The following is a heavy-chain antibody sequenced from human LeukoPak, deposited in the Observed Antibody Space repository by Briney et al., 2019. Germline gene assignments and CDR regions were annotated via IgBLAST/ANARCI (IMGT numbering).Heavy chain of an antibody. D-gene: IGHD6-19*01. CDR3: ARLPGFSSGWYFIEY. CDR2: IYHSGST. CDR1: AYSISSGYY. Sequence: PSETLSLTCTVSAYSISSGYYWGWIRQPPGKGLEWIGSIYHSGSTYYNPSLKSRVTISVDTSKNQFSLKLSSVTAADTAVYYCARLPGFSSGWYFIEYWGQGTLVTVSS. V-gene: IGHV4-38-2*02. J-gene: IGHJ4*02.